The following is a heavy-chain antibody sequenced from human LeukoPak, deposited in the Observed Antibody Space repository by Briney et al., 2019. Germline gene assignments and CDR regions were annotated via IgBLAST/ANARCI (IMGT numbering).Heavy chain of an antibody. Sequence: ASVKVSCKASGYTFTSYDINWVRQATGQGLEWMGWMNPNSGNTGYARKFQGRVTMTRNTSISTAYMELSSLRSEDTAVYYCARGQRFGSHPWFDPWGQGTLVTVSS. D-gene: IGHD3-10*01. V-gene: IGHV1-8*01. CDR2: MNPNSGNT. CDR3: ARGQRFGSHPWFDP. J-gene: IGHJ5*02. CDR1: GYTFTSYD.